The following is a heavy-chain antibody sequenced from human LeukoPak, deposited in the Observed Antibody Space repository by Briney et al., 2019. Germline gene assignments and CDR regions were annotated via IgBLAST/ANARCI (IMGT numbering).Heavy chain of an antibody. CDR3: AKDLPYYSNYPETDY. Sequence: PGGSLRLSCAASGFTFSSYAMSWVRQAPGKGLEWVSAISGSGGSTYYADSVKGRFTISRDNSKNTLYLQMNSLRAKDTAVYYCAKDLPYYSNYPETDYWGQGTLVTVSS. J-gene: IGHJ4*02. D-gene: IGHD4-11*01. CDR1: GFTFSSYA. V-gene: IGHV3-23*01. CDR2: ISGSGGST.